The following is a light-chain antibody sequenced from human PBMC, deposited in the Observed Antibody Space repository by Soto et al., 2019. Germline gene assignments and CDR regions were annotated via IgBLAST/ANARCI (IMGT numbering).Light chain of an antibody. CDR1: SSNIGAGYD. CDR3: QSYDSSLSVV. Sequence: QSALTQPPSVSRAPGQRVTISCTGSSSNIGAGYDVHWYQQLPGTAAKLLIYGNSNRPSGVPDRFSGSKSGTSASLAITGLQAEDEADYYCQSYDSSLSVVFGGGTKLTVL. V-gene: IGLV1-40*01. CDR2: GNS. J-gene: IGLJ2*01.